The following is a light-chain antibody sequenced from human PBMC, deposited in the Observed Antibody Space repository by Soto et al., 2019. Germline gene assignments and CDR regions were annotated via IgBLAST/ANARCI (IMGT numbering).Light chain of an antibody. J-gene: IGKJ2*01. CDR1: QSVRSSN. CDR2: GAS. V-gene: IGKV3-20*01. CDR3: QQYGSSPRT. Sequence: IVLTQSPGTLSLSPGERTTLSCRASQSVRSSNLAWYQQKPGQAPRLLIYGASSRDTGIPDRFSGSGSETDFTLTISRREPEDVAVYYCQQYGSSPRTFVQGTKLEIK.